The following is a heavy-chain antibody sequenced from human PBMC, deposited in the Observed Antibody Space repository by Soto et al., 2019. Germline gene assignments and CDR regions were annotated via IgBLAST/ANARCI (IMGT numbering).Heavy chain of an antibody. CDR1: GYTFTSYD. V-gene: IGHV1-8*01. J-gene: IGHJ6*02. CDR3: ARAGLYSYGDPRVWYYYYGMDV. Sequence: QVQLVQSGAEVKKPGASVKVSCKASGYTFTSYDINWVRQATGQGLEWMGWMNPNSGNTGYAQKFQGRVPMTRNTSISTAYMELSSLRSEDTAVYYCARAGLYSYGDPRVWYYYYGMDVWGQGTTVTVSS. D-gene: IGHD4-17*01. CDR2: MNPNSGNT.